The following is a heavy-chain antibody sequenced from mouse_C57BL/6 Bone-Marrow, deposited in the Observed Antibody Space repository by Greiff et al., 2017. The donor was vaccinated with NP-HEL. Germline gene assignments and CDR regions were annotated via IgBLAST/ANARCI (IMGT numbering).Heavy chain of an antibody. Sequence: VQLVESGPGLVQPSQSLSITCTVSGFSLTSYGVHWVRQPPGKGLEWLGVIWSGGSTDYNAAFISRLSISKDNSKSQVFFKMNSLQADDTAIYYCAILFAYWGQGTLVTVSA. V-gene: IGHV2-4*01. CDR2: IWSGGST. CDR3: AILFAY. J-gene: IGHJ3*01. CDR1: GFSLTSYG.